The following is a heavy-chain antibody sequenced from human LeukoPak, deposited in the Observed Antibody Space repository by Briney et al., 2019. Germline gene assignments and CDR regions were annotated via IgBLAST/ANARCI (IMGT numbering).Heavy chain of an antibody. Sequence: PSETLSLTCTASGGSVSSGSYYWSWIRQHPGKGLEWIGDIYYRGSTYYSPSLKSRVTISVDTSKNQFSLKLNSVTAADAAVYYCARENLIGCGGGSCYYFDYWGRGTLVTVSS. J-gene: IGHJ4*02. CDR1: GGSVSSGSYY. CDR3: ARENLIGCGGGSCYYFDY. CDR2: IYYRGST. D-gene: IGHD2-15*01. V-gene: IGHV4-31*03.